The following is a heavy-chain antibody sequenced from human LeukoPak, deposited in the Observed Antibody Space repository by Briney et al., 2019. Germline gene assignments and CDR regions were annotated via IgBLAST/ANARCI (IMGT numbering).Heavy chain of an antibody. D-gene: IGHD3-10*01. Sequence: SQTLSLTCAISGDSVSSNSAAWNWIRQSPSRGLEWLGRTYYRSKWYNDYAVSVKSRITINPDTSKNQFSLQLNSVTPEDTAVYYCARGNPVGFGDWLNYYYYGMDVWGQGTTVTVSS. CDR3: ARGNPVGFGDWLNYYYYGMDV. V-gene: IGHV6-1*01. J-gene: IGHJ6*02. CDR1: GDSVSSNSAA. CDR2: TYYRSKWYN.